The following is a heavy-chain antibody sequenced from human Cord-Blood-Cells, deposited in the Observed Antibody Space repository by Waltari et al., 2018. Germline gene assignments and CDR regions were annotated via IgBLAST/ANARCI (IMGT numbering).Heavy chain of an antibody. V-gene: IGHV1-2*02. J-gene: IGHJ2*01. Sequence: QVQLVQSGAEVKKPGAPVKVSCQACGYTFPDYHMQWVRQAPGQGLEGMGWINPNSGGTNYAQKFQGRVTMTRDTSISTAYMELSRLRSDDTAVYYCARAGPHWYFDLWGRGTLVTVSS. CDR1: GYTFPDYH. CDR3: ARAGPHWYFDL. CDR2: INPNSGGT.